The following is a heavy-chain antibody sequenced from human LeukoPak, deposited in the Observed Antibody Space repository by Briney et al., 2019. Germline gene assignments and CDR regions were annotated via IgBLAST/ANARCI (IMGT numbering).Heavy chain of an antibody. D-gene: IGHD2-21*01. CDR1: GFTFTSSA. J-gene: IGHJ5*02. Sequence: ASVNVSCKASGFTFTSSAVQWVRQARGQRLEWIGWIVVGSGNTNYAQKFQERVTITRDMFTSTAYMELSSLRSEDTAVYYCAAGPISYNWFDPWGQGTLVTVSS. CDR3: AAGPISYNWFDP. V-gene: IGHV1-58*01. CDR2: IVVGSGNT.